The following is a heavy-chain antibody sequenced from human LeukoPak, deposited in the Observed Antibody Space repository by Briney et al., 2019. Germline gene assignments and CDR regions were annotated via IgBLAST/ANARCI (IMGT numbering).Heavy chain of an antibody. CDR3: ARGGAVAGTKNPYLDY. CDR2: IYYSGST. D-gene: IGHD6-19*01. J-gene: IGHJ4*02. Sequence: SETLSLTYTVSGGSISSYYWSWIRQPPGKGLEWIGYIYYSGSTNYNPSLKSRVTISVDTSKNQFSLKLSSVTAADTAVYYCARGGAVAGTKNPYLDYWGQGTLVTVSS. V-gene: IGHV4-59*01. CDR1: GGSISSYY.